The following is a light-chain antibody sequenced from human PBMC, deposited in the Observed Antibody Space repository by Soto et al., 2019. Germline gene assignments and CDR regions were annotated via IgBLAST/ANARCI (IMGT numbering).Light chain of an antibody. Sequence: ESGLTQSPGTLSLSPGERATLSCRASQTVIKNYLAWYQRKPGQAPRLLIYGASNRATGIPDRFSGDGSGTDFTLTINRLEAEDSALYYCQKYDTSPYTFGQGTKLEIK. CDR2: GAS. CDR3: QKYDTSPYT. V-gene: IGKV3-20*01. CDR1: QTVIKNY. J-gene: IGKJ2*01.